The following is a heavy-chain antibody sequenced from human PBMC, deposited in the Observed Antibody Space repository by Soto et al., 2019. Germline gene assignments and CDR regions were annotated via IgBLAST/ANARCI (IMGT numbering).Heavy chain of an antibody. Sequence: GGSLRLSCAASGFTLSNYVMSWVRQAPGKGLAWFSAISAGADNTYYADSVKGRFTLSRDNSKKTLYLQMSSLRVEDTAVYYCAKLYYRWRGGMDVWGQGTAVTVS. V-gene: IGHV3-23*01. CDR2: ISAGADNT. CDR1: GFTLSNYV. CDR3: AKLYYRWRGGMDV. D-gene: IGHD3-16*01. J-gene: IGHJ6*02.